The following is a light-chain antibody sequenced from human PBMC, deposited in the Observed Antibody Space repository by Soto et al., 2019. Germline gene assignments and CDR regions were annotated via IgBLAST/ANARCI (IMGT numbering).Light chain of an antibody. Sequence: IQMTQSPSTLSASVGDRFSITCRASQSVSSWLAWYQQKPGKAPKLLIYDASNRATGIPARFSGSGSGTDFTLTISSLEPEDFAVYYCQQRSIWPLTFGQGTRLEIK. CDR1: QSVSSW. CDR3: QQRSIWPLT. J-gene: IGKJ5*01. CDR2: DAS. V-gene: IGKV1-5*01.